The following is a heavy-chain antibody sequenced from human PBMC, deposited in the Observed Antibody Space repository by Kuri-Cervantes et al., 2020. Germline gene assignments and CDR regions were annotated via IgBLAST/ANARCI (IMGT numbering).Heavy chain of an antibody. CDR2: IYYSGST. CDR1: GGSISSSSYY. D-gene: IGHD3-3*01. V-gene: IGHV4-39*07. Sequence: SETLSLTCTVSGGSISSSSYYWGWIRQPPGKGLEWIGSIYYSGSTYYNPSLKSRVTISVDTSKNQFSLKLSSVTAADTAVYYCARTFWSGYSTWFDPWGQGTLVTVSS. J-gene: IGHJ5*02. CDR3: ARTFWSGYSTWFDP.